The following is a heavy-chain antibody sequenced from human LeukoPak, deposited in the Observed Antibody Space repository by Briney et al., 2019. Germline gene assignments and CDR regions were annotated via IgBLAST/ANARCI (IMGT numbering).Heavy chain of an antibody. Sequence: GGSLRLSCAASGFTFSSYWMHWVSQDPGNGLVWVSLIRSDGSSTTYADSVKGRFTITRDNAQNTLFLQMNSLRAEDTAVYYCARDRGCTFDYWGQGTLVTVSS. CDR2: IRSDGSST. V-gene: IGHV3-74*01. CDR1: GFTFSSYW. D-gene: IGHD3-10*01. J-gene: IGHJ4*02. CDR3: ARDRGCTFDY.